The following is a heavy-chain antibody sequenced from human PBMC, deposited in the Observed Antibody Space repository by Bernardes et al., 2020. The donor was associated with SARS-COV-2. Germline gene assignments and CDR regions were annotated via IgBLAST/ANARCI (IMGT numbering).Heavy chain of an antibody. D-gene: IGHD3-22*01. Sequence: GSLRLSCAASGFTFSDYYMSWIRQAPGKGLEWVSYISSGSSYINYADSVRGRFTISRDNAKNTLFLQMNSLRADDTAVYYCARGTNFYDSSAFLYWGQGTLVTVSS. CDR3: ARGTNFYDSSAFLY. CDR1: GFTFSDYY. CDR2: ISSGSSYI. J-gene: IGHJ4*02. V-gene: IGHV3-11*06.